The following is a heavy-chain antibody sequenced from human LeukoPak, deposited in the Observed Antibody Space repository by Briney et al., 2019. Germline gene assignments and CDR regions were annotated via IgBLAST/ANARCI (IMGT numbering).Heavy chain of an antibody. CDR2: INHSGST. V-gene: IGHV4-34*01. J-gene: IGHJ3*02. CDR1: GGSFGGYY. CDR3: ARLRRFYGSGSYYKGNAFDI. D-gene: IGHD3-10*01. Sequence: TSETLSLTCAVYGGSFGGYYWSWIRQPPGKGLEWIGEINHSGSTNYNPSLKSRVTISVDTSKNQFSLKLSSVTAADTAVYYCARLRRFYGSGSYYKGNAFDIWGQGTMVTVSS.